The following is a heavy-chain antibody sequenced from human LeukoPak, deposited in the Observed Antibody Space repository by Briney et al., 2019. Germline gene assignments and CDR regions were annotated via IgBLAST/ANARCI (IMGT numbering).Heavy chain of an antibody. CDR2: ISSSSVDT. V-gene: IGHV3-23*01. CDR3: ASGTYRLGDY. Sequence: PGGSLRLSCAASGFSFITYAMSWVRQAPGKGLEWISGISSSSVDTHYAESVKGRFRVSRDNSKTTLYLQMNSLRAEDTAVYYCASGTYRLGDYWGQGVLVAVSS. D-gene: IGHD3-10*01. J-gene: IGHJ4*02. CDR1: GFSFITYA.